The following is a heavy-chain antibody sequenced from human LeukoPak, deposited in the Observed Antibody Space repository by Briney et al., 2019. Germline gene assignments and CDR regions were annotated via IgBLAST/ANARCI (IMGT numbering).Heavy chain of an antibody. J-gene: IGHJ4*02. CDR1: GASISSGSYY. CDR2: VYTSGST. CDR3: ARATYGEVAVFFDY. V-gene: IGHV4-61*02. Sequence: SETLSLTCTVSGASISSGSYYWSWIRQPAGKGLEWIGRVYTSGSTNYNPSLKSRVNISLDTPKNQFSLKLSSVTAADTAVYYCARATYGEVAVFFDYWGQGTLVTVSS. D-gene: IGHD4-17*01.